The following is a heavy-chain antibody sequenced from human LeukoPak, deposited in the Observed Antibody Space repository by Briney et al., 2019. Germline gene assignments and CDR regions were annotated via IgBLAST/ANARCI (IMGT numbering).Heavy chain of an antibody. CDR1: DGSISYYY. V-gene: IGHV4-4*07. Sequence: SETLSLTCTVSDGSISYYYWSWIRQPAGKGLEWIGRIYVGGSTNYSPSLKSRVSMSLDKSKNQLSLKLFSVSAADTAVYYCARWHMNSQDVWGRGTAVTVS. D-gene: IGHD4-23*01. CDR3: ARWHMNSQDV. CDR2: IYVGGST. J-gene: IGHJ6*02.